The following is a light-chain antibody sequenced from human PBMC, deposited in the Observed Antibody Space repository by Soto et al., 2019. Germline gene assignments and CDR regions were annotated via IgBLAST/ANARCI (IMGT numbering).Light chain of an antibody. J-gene: IGKJ1*01. CDR1: QSVSSN. CDR2: CAS. V-gene: IGKV3-15*01. CDR3: QQYNTWWT. Sequence: EIVMTQSPATLSVSPGERATLSCRASQSVSSNLAWYQQKPGQAPRLLIYCASTRATGIPARFSGSGSGTEFTLTIRSRQSKHFAIYYCQQYNTWWTFGQGTKVEIK.